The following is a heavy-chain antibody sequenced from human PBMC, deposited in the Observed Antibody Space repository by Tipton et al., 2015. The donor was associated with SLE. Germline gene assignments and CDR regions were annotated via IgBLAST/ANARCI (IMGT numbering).Heavy chain of an antibody. D-gene: IGHD4-23*01. CDR2: IYYSGRT. Sequence: TLSLTCAVDGGSFSAYYWNWIRQPPGKGLGWIGNIYYSGRTYYNPSLQSRVTISTDTSKNQVSLKLNSVTAADAAVYYCARDRGNTVVYYWDQGTLVTVSS. J-gene: IGHJ4*02. CDR3: ARDRGNTVVYY. CDR1: GGSFSAYY. V-gene: IGHV4-34*01.